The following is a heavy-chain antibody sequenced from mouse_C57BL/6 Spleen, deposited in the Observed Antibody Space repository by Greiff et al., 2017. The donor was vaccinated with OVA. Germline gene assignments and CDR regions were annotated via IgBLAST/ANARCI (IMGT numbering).Heavy chain of an antibody. D-gene: IGHD4-1*01. CDR3: ARSRWDGYFDV. CDR2: INPSTGGT. Sequence: VQLQQSGPELVKPGASVKISCKASGYSFTGYYMNWVKQSPEKSLEWIGEINPSTGGTTYNQKFKAKATLTVDKSSSTAYMQLKSLTSEDSAVYYCARSRWDGYFDVWGTGTTVTVSS. CDR1: GYSFTGYY. V-gene: IGHV1-42*01. J-gene: IGHJ1*03.